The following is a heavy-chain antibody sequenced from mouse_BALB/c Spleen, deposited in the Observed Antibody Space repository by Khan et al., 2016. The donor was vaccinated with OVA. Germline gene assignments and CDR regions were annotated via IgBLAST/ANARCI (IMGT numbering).Heavy chain of an antibody. CDR1: GYSITSDFA. CDR3: VRSVYNAYAYAMDY. V-gene: IGHV3-2*02. Sequence: EVQLQESGPGLVKPSQSLSLTCTVTGYSITSDFAWNWVRQFPGNKLEWMGYISFSGSISYDPSLKSRLSITRDTSKNQFFLQLSSVTTEDTATYYCVRSVYNAYAYAMDYWGQGTSVTVSS. CDR2: ISFSGSI. D-gene: IGHD2-2*01. J-gene: IGHJ4*01.